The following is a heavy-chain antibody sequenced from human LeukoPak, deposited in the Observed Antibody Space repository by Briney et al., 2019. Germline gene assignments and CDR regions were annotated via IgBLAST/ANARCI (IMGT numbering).Heavy chain of an antibody. CDR1: GYSISSGYC. CDR2: IYHSGST. D-gene: IGHD3-16*01. J-gene: IGHJ3*02. V-gene: IGHV4-38-2*02. CDR3: ASYTDAFDI. Sequence: SETLSLTCTVSGYSISSGYCWGWIRQPPGKGLEWIGSIYHSGSTYYNPSLKSRVTISVDTSKNQFSLKLSSVTAADTAVYYCASYTDAFDIWGQGTMVTVSS.